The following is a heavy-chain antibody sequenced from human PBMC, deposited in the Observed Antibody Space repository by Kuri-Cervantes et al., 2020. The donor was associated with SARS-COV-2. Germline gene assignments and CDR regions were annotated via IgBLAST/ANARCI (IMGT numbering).Heavy chain of an antibody. V-gene: IGHV4-34*01. Sequence: ESLKISCTVSGGSISSYYWNWIRQPPGRGLEWIGEVNHSGSTNYNPSLKSRVTISVDTSKNQFSLRLSSVTAADTAVYYCAGDILTGYFDYWGQGTLVTVSS. D-gene: IGHD3-9*01. CDR2: VNHSGST. J-gene: IGHJ4*02. CDR3: AGDILTGYFDY. CDR1: GGSISSYY.